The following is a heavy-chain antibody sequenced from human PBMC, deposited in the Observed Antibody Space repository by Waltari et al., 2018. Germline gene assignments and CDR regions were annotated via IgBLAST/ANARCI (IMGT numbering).Heavy chain of an antibody. D-gene: IGHD3-9*01. J-gene: IGHJ4*02. V-gene: IGHV3-49*04. Sequence: EVLLVESGGGMVQPGRSLTLSCAAYNFDFGEYGLSWVRQAPGKGLEGVGLSRIKGYGETTEYAASVKGRFIISRDDSRSIAYLQMNSLKTEDTAVYYCTRVLRYFDWSTKDYWGQGTLVTVSS. CDR1: NFDFGEYG. CDR3: TRVLRYFDWSTKDY. CDR2: SRIKGYGETT.